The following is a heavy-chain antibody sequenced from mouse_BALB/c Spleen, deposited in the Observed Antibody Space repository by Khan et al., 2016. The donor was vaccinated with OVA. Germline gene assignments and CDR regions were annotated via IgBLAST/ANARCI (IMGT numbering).Heavy chain of an antibody. J-gene: IGHJ3*01. D-gene: IGHD2-10*02. CDR1: GYTFSSYY. CDR3: TRSGYANPFAY. V-gene: IGHV1S81*02. CDR2: INPSNGGT. Sequence: QVQLKQSGAELVKPGASVRLSCKATGYTFSSYYMYWVKQRPGQGLEWIGGINPSNGGTNFNEKFKTKATLTVDKSSSTAYMQLSSLTSEDSAVSYCTRSGYANPFAYWGQGTLLTVSA.